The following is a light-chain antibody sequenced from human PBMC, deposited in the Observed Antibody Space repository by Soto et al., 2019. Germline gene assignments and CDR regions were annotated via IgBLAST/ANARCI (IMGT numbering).Light chain of an antibody. CDR1: SSDVGGFNY. J-gene: IGLJ1*01. CDR3: CSYAGRYTYV. Sequence: QSALTQPPSASGSPGQSVTISCTGTSSDVGGFNYVSWYQQHPGKAPKLIIYEVSKRPSGVPDRFSGSKSGNTASLTVSGLQAEDEADYYCCSYAGRYTYVFGTGTKVTVL. CDR2: EVS. V-gene: IGLV2-8*01.